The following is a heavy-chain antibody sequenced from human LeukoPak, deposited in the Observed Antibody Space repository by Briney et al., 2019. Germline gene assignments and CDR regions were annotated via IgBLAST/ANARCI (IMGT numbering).Heavy chain of an antibody. CDR1: GGTFTSYA. V-gene: IGHV1-69*04. CDR3: ASLPASIPGYYYYGMDV. D-gene: IGHD2-2*02. CDR2: IIPIFGIA. Sequence: ASVKVSCKASGGTFTSYAISWVRQAPGQGLEWMGRIIPIFGIANYAQKFQGRVTITADKSTSTAYMELSRLRSEETAVYFCASLPASIPGYYYYGMDVWGQGTTVTVSS. J-gene: IGHJ6*01.